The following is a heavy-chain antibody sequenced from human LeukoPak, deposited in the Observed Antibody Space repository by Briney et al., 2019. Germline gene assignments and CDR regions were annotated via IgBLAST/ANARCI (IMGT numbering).Heavy chain of an antibody. CDR3: ARLGIGVVPSAMLGDYYFDY. J-gene: IGHJ4*02. CDR1: GXSISSYY. V-gene: IGHV4-59*08. Sequence: PSETLSLTCTVSGXSISSYYWSWIRQPPGKGLEWIGYIYYSGSTNYNPSLKSRVTISVDTSKNQFSLKLTSVTAADTAVYYCARLGIGVVPSAMLGDYYFDYWGQGTLVTVSS. CDR2: IYYSGST. D-gene: IGHD2-2*01.